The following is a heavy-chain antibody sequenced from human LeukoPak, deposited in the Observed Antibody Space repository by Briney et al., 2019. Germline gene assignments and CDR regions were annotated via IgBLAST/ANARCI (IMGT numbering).Heavy chain of an antibody. CDR3: ARDGKEMATKSHFDYYYYMDV. CDR1: GFTFSSYS. V-gene: IGHV3-21*01. D-gene: IGHD5-24*01. J-gene: IGHJ6*03. CDR2: ISSSSSYI. Sequence: GGSLRLSGAASGFTFSSYSMNWVRQAPGKGLEWVSSISSSSSYIYYADSVKGRFTISRDNAKNSLYLQMNSLRAEDTAVYYCARDGKEMATKSHFDYYYYMDVWGKGTTVTVSS.